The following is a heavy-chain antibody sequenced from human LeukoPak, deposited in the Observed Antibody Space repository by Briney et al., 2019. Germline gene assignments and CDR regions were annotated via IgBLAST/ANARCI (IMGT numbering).Heavy chain of an antibody. J-gene: IGHJ4*02. Sequence: GGSLRLSCAASGFTFSSYWMNWARQAPGKGLEWVASINHNGNVNYYVDSVKGRFTISRDNAKNSLYLQMNSLRAEDTAVYYCARDRGGRYFDWLLPYFDYWGQGTLVTVSS. V-gene: IGHV3-7*01. CDR2: INHNGNVN. D-gene: IGHD3-9*01. CDR1: GFTFSSYW. CDR3: ARDRGGRYFDWLLPYFDY.